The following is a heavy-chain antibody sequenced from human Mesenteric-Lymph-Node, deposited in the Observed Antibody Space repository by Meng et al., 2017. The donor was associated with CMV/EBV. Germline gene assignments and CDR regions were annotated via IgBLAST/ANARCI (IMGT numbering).Heavy chain of an antibody. D-gene: IGHD5-18*01. CDR3: AKGLDTSLVPFDY. CDR2: ISTSGSIT. Sequence: APGLTFNSYAMNWVRQAPGQGLEWVSGISTSGSITYYADSVKGRFTISRDNSKNTLYLQMKSLRAEDTAIYYCAKGLDTSLVPFDYWGQGTLVTVSS. V-gene: IGHV3-23*01. CDR1: GLTFNSYA. J-gene: IGHJ4*02.